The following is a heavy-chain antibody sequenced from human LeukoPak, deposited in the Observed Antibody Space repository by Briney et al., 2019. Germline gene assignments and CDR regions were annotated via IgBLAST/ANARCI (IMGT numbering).Heavy chain of an antibody. CDR2: INPSGGST. V-gene: IGHV1-46*01. CDR3: ARVFRVNYYDSSGYYHDACDI. D-gene: IGHD3-22*01. CDR1: GYTFPSYY. J-gene: IGHJ3*02. Sequence: ASVQVSFKASGYTFPSYYMHWVRQAPGQGLEWMGIINPSGGSTSYAQKFQGRVTMTRDTTTSTVYMELGSLRSEDTAVYYCARVFRVNYYDSSGYYHDACDIWGRGTMVSVSS.